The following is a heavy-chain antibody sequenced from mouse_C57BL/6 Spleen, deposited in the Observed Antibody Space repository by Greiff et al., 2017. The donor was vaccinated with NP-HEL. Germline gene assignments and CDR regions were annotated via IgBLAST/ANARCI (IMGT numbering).Heavy chain of an antibody. Sequence: QVQLQQSGAELVKPGASVKFSCKASGYAFSNSCMNWVKQRPGKGLEWIGQIYPADGDTKYNGQFKGKATLTADTSSSPAYMQLSSLTSDDSAVYFCAVFITTRYYAMDYWGQGTTVTVSS. CDR3: AVFITTRYYAMDY. CDR2: IYPADGDT. D-gene: IGHD1-1*01. V-gene: IGHV1-80*01. CDR1: GYAFSNSC. J-gene: IGHJ4*01.